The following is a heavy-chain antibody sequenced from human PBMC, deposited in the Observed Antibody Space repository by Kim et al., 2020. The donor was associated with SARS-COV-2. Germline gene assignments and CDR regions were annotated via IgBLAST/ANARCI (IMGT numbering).Heavy chain of an antibody. CDR1: GFTFSNYA. Sequence: GGSLRLSCAASGFTFSNYAMSWVRQAPGKGLEWVSLISGSGSSTYYADSVKGRFTISRDNSKNMLYLQMNSLRAEDTAVYYCAKSRSSGWNNYFDYWGQGTLVTVSS. CDR3: AKSRSSGWNNYFDY. V-gene: IGHV3-23*01. D-gene: IGHD6-25*01. CDR2: ISGSGSST. J-gene: IGHJ4*02.